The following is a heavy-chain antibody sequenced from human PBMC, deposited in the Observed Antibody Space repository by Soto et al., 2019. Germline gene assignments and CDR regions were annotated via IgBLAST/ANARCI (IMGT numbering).Heavy chain of an antibody. CDR1: GFSLSASGAS. D-gene: IGHD3-10*02. CDR2: IYWSDDK. CDR3: VHRLDVPGLAFDP. J-gene: IGHJ5*02. V-gene: IGHV2-5*01. Sequence: PTLVNPTQTLRLTCAFSGFSLSASGASVGWIRQPPGKALEWLAHIYWSDDKRYSPSLRSRLTISKDTSKNQVVLTFTNMDPADTGTYYCVHRLDVPGLAFDPWGQGTLVTVSS.